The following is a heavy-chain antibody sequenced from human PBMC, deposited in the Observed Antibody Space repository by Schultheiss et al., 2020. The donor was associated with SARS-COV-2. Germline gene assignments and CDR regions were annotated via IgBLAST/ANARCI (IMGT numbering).Heavy chain of an antibody. Sequence: GESLKISCAASGFTFSSYSMNWVRQAPGKGLEWVGRIKSKTDGGTTDYAAPVKGRFTISRDDSKNTLYLQMNSLKTEDTAVYYCTTEDYGDYGWGQGTLVTVSS. CDR2: IKSKTDGGTT. J-gene: IGHJ4*02. CDR3: TTEDYGDYG. CDR1: GFTFSSYS. D-gene: IGHD4-17*01. V-gene: IGHV3-15*07.